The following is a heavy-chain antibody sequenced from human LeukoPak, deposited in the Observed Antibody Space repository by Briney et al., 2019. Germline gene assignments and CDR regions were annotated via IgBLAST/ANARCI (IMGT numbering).Heavy chain of an antibody. D-gene: IGHD1-26*01. J-gene: IGHJ4*02. CDR1: GYTFTGLF. V-gene: IGHV1-2*02. CDR2: IDPDSCCT. Sequence: ASVKVSCKASGYTFTGLFMHWVRQAPGQGLEGMGWIDPDSCCTKYAQQFQGRVTMTRDTSISTAYIELSSLRSDDTAAYYCARAWSGSYYWGQGSLVTVSS. CDR3: ARAWSGSYY.